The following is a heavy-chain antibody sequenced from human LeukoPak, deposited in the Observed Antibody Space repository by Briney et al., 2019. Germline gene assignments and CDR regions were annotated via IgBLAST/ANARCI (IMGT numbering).Heavy chain of an antibody. D-gene: IGHD4-17*01. CDR1: GFTFSSFA. CDR2: ITGSHART. Sequence: EPGGSLRLSCEASGFTFSSFAMTWVRQAPGKWLEWVSSITGSHARTHNTAYVKGRFTISRDNSQTTLYLQMNSLRAEDAAVYYCTKDPNGDYVGAFGPWGQGTLVTVSS. CDR3: TKDPNGDYVGAFGP. J-gene: IGHJ5*02. V-gene: IGHV3-23*01.